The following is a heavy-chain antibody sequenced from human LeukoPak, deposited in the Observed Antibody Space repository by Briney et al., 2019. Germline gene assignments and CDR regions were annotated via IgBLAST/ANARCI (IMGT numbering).Heavy chain of an antibody. CDR3: ARGSPTIFGVVYWFDP. D-gene: IGHD3-3*01. V-gene: IGHV1-46*01. Sequence: ASVKVSCKASGYTFTSYYIHWVRQAPGQGLEWMGIINPSGGSTSYAQKFQGRVTMTRDTSTSTVYMELSSLRSEDTAVYYCARGSPTIFGVVYWFDPWGQGTLATVSS. J-gene: IGHJ5*02. CDR1: GYTFTSYY. CDR2: INPSGGST.